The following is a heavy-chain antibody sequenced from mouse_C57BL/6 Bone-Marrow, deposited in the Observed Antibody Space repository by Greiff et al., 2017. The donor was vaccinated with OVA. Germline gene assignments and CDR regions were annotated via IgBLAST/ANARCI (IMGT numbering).Heavy chain of an antibody. CDR1: GFNIKDDY. CDR2: IDPENGDT. Sequence: VQLQQSGAELVRPGASVKLSCTASGFNIKDDYMHWVKQRPEQGLEWIGWIDPENGDTEYASKFQGKATITADTSSNTAYLQLSSLTSEDTAVYYCTTLYDGYPAWFAYWGQGTLVTVSA. CDR3: TTLYDGYPAWFAY. J-gene: IGHJ3*01. D-gene: IGHD2-3*01. V-gene: IGHV14-4*01.